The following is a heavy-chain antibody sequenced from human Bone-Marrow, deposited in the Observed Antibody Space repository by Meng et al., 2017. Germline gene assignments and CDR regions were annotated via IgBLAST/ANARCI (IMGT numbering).Heavy chain of an antibody. J-gene: IGHJ4*02. D-gene: IGHD6-13*01. CDR1: GFTFSSYA. V-gene: IGHV3-30*04. CDR2: ISYDGSNK. CDR3: ARDGGSSWYYFDY. Sequence: GESLKISCAASGFTFSSYAMHWVRQAPGKGLEWVAVISYDGSNKYYADSVKGRFTISRDNAKNSLYLQMNSLRAEDTAVYYCARDGGSSWYYFDYWGQGTLVTFDS.